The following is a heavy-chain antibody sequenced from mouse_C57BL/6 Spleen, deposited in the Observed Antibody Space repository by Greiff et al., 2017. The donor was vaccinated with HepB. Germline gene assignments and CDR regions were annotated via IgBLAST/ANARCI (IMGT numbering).Heavy chain of an antibody. CDR1: GFSFNTYA. Sequence: EVKLVESGGGLVQPKWSLKLSCAASGFSFNTYAMNWVRQAPGKGLEWVARIRSKSNNYATYYADSVKDRFTISRDDSESMLYLQMNNLKTEDTAMYYCVRHRDYGSSQWYFDVWGTGTTVTVSS. D-gene: IGHD1-1*01. CDR3: VRHRDYGSSQWYFDV. V-gene: IGHV10-1*01. CDR2: IRSKSNNYAT. J-gene: IGHJ1*03.